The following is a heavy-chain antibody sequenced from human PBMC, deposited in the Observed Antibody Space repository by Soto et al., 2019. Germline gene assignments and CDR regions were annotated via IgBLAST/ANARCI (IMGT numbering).Heavy chain of an antibody. J-gene: IGHJ5*02. Sequence: SETLSLTCTVSGASISGFYWSWIRKSAGKGLEWIGRIYATGTTDYNPSLKSRVMMSVDTSRKQFSLKLRSVTAADTAVYYCVRDGTKTLREWFDPWGQAISVTV. D-gene: IGHD1-1*01. CDR1: GASISGFY. V-gene: IGHV4-4*07. CDR3: VRDGTKTLREWFDP. CDR2: IYATGTT.